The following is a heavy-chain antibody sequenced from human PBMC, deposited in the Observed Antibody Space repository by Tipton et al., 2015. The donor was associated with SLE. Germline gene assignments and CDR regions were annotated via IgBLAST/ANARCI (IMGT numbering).Heavy chain of an antibody. Sequence: GLVKPSETLSLTCTVSGGSISSYYWSWIRQPPGKGLEWIGYIYASGSTNYNPSLKSRLTISVDTSKSQFSLKLRSVTAADTAVYYCARTNLQGSLVDWYFDLWGRGTLVTVSS. CDR1: GGSISSYY. CDR3: ARTNLQGSLVDWYFDL. J-gene: IGHJ2*01. CDR2: IYASGST. V-gene: IGHV4-4*08. D-gene: IGHD5-24*01.